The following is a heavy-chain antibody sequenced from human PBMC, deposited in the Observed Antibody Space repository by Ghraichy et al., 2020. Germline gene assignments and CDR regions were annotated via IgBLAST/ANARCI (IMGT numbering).Heavy chain of an antibody. D-gene: IGHD2-15*01. CDR2: ISGSGGST. J-gene: IGHJ4*02. Sequence: GGSLRLSCAASGFIFSSYAMSWVRQAPGKGLDWVSTISGSGGSTYSADSVKGRFTISRDNSKNTLYLQMNSLRAEDTAVYYCAKDPRVGYCSGGSCYPFDYWGQGTLVTVSS. V-gene: IGHV3-23*01. CDR1: GFIFSSYA. CDR3: AKDPRVGYCSGGSCYPFDY.